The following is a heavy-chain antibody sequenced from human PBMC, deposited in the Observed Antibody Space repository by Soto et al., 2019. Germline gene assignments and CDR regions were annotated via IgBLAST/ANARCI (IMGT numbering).Heavy chain of an antibody. Sequence: GGSLRLSCAASGFTFSSYGMHWVRQAPGKGLEWVAVISYDGSNKYYADSVKGRFTISRDNSKNTLYLQMNSLRAEDTAVYYCAKELGEWELLRMFDYWGQGTLVTVSS. D-gene: IGHD1-26*01. V-gene: IGHV3-30*18. CDR2: ISYDGSNK. CDR1: GFTFSSYG. CDR3: AKELGEWELLRMFDY. J-gene: IGHJ4*02.